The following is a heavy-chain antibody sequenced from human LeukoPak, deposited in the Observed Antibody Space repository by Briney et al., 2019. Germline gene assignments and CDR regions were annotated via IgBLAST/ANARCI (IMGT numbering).Heavy chain of an antibody. CDR3: ARGGDYKEDY. CDR1: GFTFSSHW. V-gene: IGHV3-74*01. D-gene: IGHD4-17*01. CDR2: IKGAGSSI. Sequence: GESLTLSCAAYGFTFSSHWMHWVRQTPGKGMVWVSRIKGAGSSISYADSVKGRVTISRDNAKNTLYLQMNNLRAEDTAVYYCARGGDYKEDYWGQGTLVTVSS. J-gene: IGHJ4*02.